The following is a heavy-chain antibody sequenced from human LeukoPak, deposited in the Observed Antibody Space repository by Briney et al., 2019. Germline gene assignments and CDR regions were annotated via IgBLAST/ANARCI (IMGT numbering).Heavy chain of an antibody. CDR1: GGSISGTNW. CDR3: SRESGPFCPFGY. D-gene: IGHD1-26*01. Sequence: SETLSLTCGVSGGSISGTNWGSGVRQPPGQGLEWIGEISLAGQTNFNPSLNGRVTMSLDKSSNQLSLHLTSVTAADTATYFCSRESGPFCPFGYWGQGTLVIVSS. J-gene: IGHJ4*02. V-gene: IGHV4/OR15-8*02. CDR2: ISLAGQT.